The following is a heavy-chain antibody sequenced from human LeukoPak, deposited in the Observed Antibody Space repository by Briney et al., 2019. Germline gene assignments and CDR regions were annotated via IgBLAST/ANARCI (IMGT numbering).Heavy chain of an antibody. V-gene: IGHV4-39*01. J-gene: IGHJ4*02. Sequence: SETLSLTCTVSGGSISSSSSYWGWIRQPPGKGLEWVGSIYYSGSSFDNPALKSRVTISVDTSKNQFSLKLSSVTAADTAVYYCARHRSGWLQSSFDYWGQGTLVTVSS. CDR3: ARHRSGWLQSSFDY. CDR1: GGSISSSSSY. D-gene: IGHD5-24*01. CDR2: IYYSGSS.